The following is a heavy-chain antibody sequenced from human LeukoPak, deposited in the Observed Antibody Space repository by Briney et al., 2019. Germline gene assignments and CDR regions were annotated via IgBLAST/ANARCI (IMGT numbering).Heavy chain of an antibody. CDR3: ARQLPRGPHCSSTSCYTGNYYYYMDV. V-gene: IGHV1-69*05. CDR1: GGTFSSYA. J-gene: IGHJ6*03. Sequence: ASVKVSCEASGGTFSSYAISWVRQAPGQGLEWMGGIIPIFGTANYAQKFQGRVTITTDESTSTAYMELSSLRSEDTAVYYCARQLPRGPHCSSTSCYTGNYYYYMDVWGKGTTVTVSS. CDR2: IIPIFGTA. D-gene: IGHD2-2*02.